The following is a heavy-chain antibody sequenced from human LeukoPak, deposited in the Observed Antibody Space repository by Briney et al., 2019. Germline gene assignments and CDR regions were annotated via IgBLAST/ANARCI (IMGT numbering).Heavy chain of an antibody. D-gene: IGHD3-22*01. J-gene: IGHJ3*02. CDR2: INHSGST. V-gene: IGHV4-34*01. CDR1: GGSFSGYY. Sequence: PSETLSLTCAVYGGSFSGYYWSWIRQPPGKGLEWIGEINHSGSTNYNPSLKSRVTISVDTSKNQFSLKLISVTAADTGVYYCARLLRGGRDTPMVTMIVVRAKSGAFDIWGQGTMVTVSS. CDR3: ARLLRGGRDTPMVTMIVVRAKSGAFDI.